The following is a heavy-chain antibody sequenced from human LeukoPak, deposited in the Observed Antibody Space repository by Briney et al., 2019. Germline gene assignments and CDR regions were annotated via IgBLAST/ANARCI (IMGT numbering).Heavy chain of an antibody. D-gene: IGHD2-15*01. CDR1: GFTFSTYS. V-gene: IGHV3-48*01. CDR2: ISSSSGTI. CDR3: VRTKSGYFDC. Sequence: PGGSLRLSCAASGFTFSTYSMNWVRQAPGRGLECVSYISSSSGTIYYADSVKGRFTISRDNAKNSLYLQMNSLRAEDTAVYYCVRTKSGYFDCWGQGTLVTVSS. J-gene: IGHJ4*02.